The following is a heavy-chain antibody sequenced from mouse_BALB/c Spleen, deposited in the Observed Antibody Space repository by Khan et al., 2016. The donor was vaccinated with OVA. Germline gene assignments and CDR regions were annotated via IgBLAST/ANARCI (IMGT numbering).Heavy chain of an antibody. Sequence: QVQLKQSGPELVRPGESVKISCKGSGYTFTDYAMHWVKQSHAKSLEWIGVISIYYDNTNYNQKFEGKASMTVDKSSSTAYMELARLTSEVSAIYYCARGGQWLRRGGGNSDYWGQGTTLTVSS. V-gene: IGHV1S137*01. CDR2: ISIYYDNT. CDR1: GYTFTDYA. CDR3: ARGGQWLRRGGGNSDY. D-gene: IGHD2-2*01. J-gene: IGHJ2*01.